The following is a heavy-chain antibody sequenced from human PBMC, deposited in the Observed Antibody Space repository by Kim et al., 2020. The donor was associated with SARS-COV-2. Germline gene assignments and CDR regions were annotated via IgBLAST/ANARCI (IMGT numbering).Heavy chain of an antibody. J-gene: IGHJ2*01. CDR3: ARPDEDYWYFDL. V-gene: IGHV4-59*08. CDR1: GGSISSYY. Sequence: SETLSLTCTVSGGSISSYYWSWIRQPPGKGLEWIGYIYYSGSTNYNPSLKSRVTISVDTSKNQFSLKLSSVTAADTAVYYCARPDEDYWYFDLWGRGTLVTVSS. CDR2: IYYSGST.